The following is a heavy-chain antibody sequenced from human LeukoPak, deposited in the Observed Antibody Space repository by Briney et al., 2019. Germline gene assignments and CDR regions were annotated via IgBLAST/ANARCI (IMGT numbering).Heavy chain of an antibody. J-gene: IGHJ4*02. CDR2: IYYSGST. Sequence: SETLSLTCTVSGGSISSYYWSWIRQPPGKGLEWIGYIYYSGSTNYNPSLKSRVTISVDTSKNQFSLKLSSVTAADTAVYYCARENRWFGVTIFDYWGQGTLVTVSS. CDR3: ARENRWFGVTIFDY. CDR1: GGSISSYY. D-gene: IGHD3-10*01. V-gene: IGHV4-59*01.